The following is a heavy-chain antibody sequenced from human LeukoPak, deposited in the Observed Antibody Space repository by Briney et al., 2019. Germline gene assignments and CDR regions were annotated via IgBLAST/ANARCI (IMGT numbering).Heavy chain of an antibody. V-gene: IGHV3-33*06. CDR3: AKDLRGDGYNYHY. D-gene: IGHD5-24*01. Sequence: PGRSLRLSCAASGFTFSSYGMHWVRQAPGKGLEWLATIWNDGSNKYYVDSVKGRFTISRDNSKNTLNLQMNSLRAEDTAVYYCAKDLRGDGYNYHYWGQGTLVTVST. CDR1: GFTFSSYG. CDR2: IWNDGSNK. J-gene: IGHJ4*02.